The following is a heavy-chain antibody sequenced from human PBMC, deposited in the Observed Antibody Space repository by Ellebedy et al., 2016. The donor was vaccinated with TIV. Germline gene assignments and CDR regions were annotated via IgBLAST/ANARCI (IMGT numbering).Heavy chain of an antibody. CDR2: ISGGGGST. J-gene: IGHJ6*02. CDR3: ARTRIYGSGSYRSYYYYGMDV. Sequence: PGGSLRLSCVASGFSISNYAMSWVRQAPGKGLEWVSAISGGGGSTYSADSVKGRFTISRDNSKNTLFLQMNSLRAEDTAVYYCARTRIYGSGSYRSYYYYGMDVWGQGTTVTVSS. CDR1: GFSISNYA. D-gene: IGHD3-10*01. V-gene: IGHV3-23*01.